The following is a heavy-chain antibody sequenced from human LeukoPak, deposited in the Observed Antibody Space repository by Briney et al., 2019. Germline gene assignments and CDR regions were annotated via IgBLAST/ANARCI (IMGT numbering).Heavy chain of an antibody. CDR3: GKTTVGYSSGQKPAWPVDY. V-gene: IGHV3-23*01. CDR1: GFTFGSHA. D-gene: IGHD5-18*01. CDR2: IFGSGDSL. Sequence: SGGSLRLSCEASGFTFGSHAMYWVRQAPGKGLEWVAGIFGSGDSLHYADSVKGRFNISRDNSRHTEYLQINSLRAENTAVYYRGKTTVGYSSGQKPAWPVDYWGQGTLVTVSS. J-gene: IGHJ4*02.